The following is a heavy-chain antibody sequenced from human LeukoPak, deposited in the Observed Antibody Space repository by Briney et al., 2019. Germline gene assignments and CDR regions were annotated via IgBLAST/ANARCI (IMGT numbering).Heavy chain of an antibody. CDR3: AKASYDSSGYYFDY. V-gene: IGHV3-48*04. J-gene: IGHJ4*02. CDR2: ISSSSSTI. D-gene: IGHD3-22*01. CDR1: GFTFSSYS. Sequence: SGGSLRLSCAASGFTFSSYSMNWVRQAPGKGLEWVSYISSSSSTIYYADSVKGRFTISRDNAKNSLYLQMNSLRAEDTALYYCAKASYDSSGYYFDYWGQGTLVTVSS.